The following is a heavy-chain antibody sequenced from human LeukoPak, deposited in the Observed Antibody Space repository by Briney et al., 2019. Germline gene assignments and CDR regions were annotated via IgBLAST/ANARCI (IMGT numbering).Heavy chain of an antibody. CDR1: GYTFTGYY. V-gene: IGHV1-46*01. J-gene: IGHJ5*02. CDR3: ARDNSVGDTAWWFDP. CDR2: VNPSGSST. Sequence: ASVKVSCKASGYTFTGYYMHWVRQAPGQGLEWMGLVNPSGSSTSYAQKFQGRLSLTRDMSTSTDYMELSSLRSEDTAVYYCARDNSVGDTAWWFDPWGQGTLVTVSS. D-gene: IGHD1-26*01.